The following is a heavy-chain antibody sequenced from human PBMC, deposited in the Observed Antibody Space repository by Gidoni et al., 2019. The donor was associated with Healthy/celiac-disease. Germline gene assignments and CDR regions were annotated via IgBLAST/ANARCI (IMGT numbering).Heavy chain of an antibody. CDR2: INSDGSST. J-gene: IGHJ6*02. V-gene: IGHV3-74*01. CDR1: GFTFSSYW. CDR3: ARDVVVVVPAAPGSYYYYGMDV. D-gene: IGHD2-2*01. Sequence: EVQLVESGGGLVQPGGSLRLSCAASGFTFSSYWMHWVRPAPGKGLVWVSRINSDGSSTSYADSVKGRFTISRDNAKNTLYLQMNSLRAEDTAVYYCARDVVVVVPAAPGSYYYYGMDVWGQGTTVTVSS.